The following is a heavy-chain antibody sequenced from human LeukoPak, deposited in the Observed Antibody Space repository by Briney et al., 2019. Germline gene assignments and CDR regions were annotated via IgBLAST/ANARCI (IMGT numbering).Heavy chain of an antibody. CDR3: AKERAMVRALGLL. D-gene: IGHD3-10*01. CDR2: IYYSGNT. CDR1: GVSISSSNSY. V-gene: IGHV4-39*02. J-gene: IGHJ4*02. Sequence: SETLSLTCTVSGVSISSSNSYWGWIRQPPGKGLEWIGSIYYSGNTYYNASLKSQVSISIDTSKNQFSLRLTSVTAADTAVYYCAKERAMVRALGLLWGQGTLVTVSS.